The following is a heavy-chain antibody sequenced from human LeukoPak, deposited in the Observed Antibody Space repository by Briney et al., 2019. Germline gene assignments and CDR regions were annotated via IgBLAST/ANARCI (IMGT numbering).Heavy chain of an antibody. V-gene: IGHV4-31*03. CDR3: ARVMVRGVIPDY. D-gene: IGHD3-10*01. J-gene: IGHJ4*02. CDR2: IYYSGST. Sequence: TLSLTCTVSGGSISSGGYYWSWIRQHPGKGLEWIGYIYYSGSTYYNPSLKSRVTISVDTSKNQFSLKLSSVTAADTAVYYCARVMVRGVIPDYWGQGTLVTVSS. CDR1: GGSISSGGYY.